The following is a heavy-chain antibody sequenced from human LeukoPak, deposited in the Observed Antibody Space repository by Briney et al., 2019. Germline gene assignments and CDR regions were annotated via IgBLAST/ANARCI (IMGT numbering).Heavy chain of an antibody. CDR1: GFTFSSYA. CDR2: ISGSGGST. CDR3: AKDEGGYCSGGSCYFDY. J-gene: IGHJ4*02. V-gene: IGHV3-23*01. Sequence: GGSLRLSCAASGFTFSSYAMSWVRQAPGEGLEWVSAISGSGGSTYYADSVKGRFTISRDNSKNTLYLQMNSLRAEDTAVYYCAKDEGGYCSGGSCYFDYWGQGTLVTVSS. D-gene: IGHD2-15*01.